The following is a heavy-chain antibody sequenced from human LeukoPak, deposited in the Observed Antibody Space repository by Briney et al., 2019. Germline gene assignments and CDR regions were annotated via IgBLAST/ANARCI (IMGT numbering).Heavy chain of an antibody. CDR3: ARDLRGWFDP. V-gene: IGHV4-59*12. Sequence: SETLSLTCTVSGGSISSYYWSWIRQPPGKGLEWIGYIYYSGSTNYNPSLKSRVTISVDTSKNQFSLKLSSVTAADTAVYYCARDLRGWFDPWGQGTLVTVSS. CDR2: IYYSGST. D-gene: IGHD3-10*01. J-gene: IGHJ5*02. CDR1: GGSISSYY.